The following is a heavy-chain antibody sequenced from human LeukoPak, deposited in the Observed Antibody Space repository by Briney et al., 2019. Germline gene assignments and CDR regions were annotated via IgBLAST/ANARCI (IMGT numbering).Heavy chain of an antibody. CDR1: GGTFSSYA. Sequence: SVKVSCKASGGTFSSYAISWVRQAPGQGLEWMGGIIPIFGTANYAQKFQGRVTMTRNTSISTAYMELSSLRSEDTAVYYCARGLSRNYGGKAPPQWGQGTLVTVSS. CDR2: IIPIFGTA. D-gene: IGHD4-23*01. CDR3: ARGLSRNYGGKAPPQ. J-gene: IGHJ4*02. V-gene: IGHV1-69*05.